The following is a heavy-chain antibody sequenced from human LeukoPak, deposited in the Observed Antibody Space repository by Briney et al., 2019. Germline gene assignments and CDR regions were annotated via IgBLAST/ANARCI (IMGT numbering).Heavy chain of an antibody. CDR3: ARGLAVAGKNAFDI. V-gene: IGHV1-46*02. CDR1: GYTFNNYD. CDR2: INPNDDST. J-gene: IGHJ3*02. Sequence: ASVKVSCKASGYTFNNYDMHWVRQAPGQGLEWMGIINPNDDSTSYAQKFQGRVTMTRDTSTSTVYMELSSLRSEDTAVYYCARGLAVAGKNAFDIWGQGTMVTVSS. D-gene: IGHD6-19*01.